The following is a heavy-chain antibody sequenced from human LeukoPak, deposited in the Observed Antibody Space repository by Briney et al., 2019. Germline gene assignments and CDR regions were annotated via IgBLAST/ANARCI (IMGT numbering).Heavy chain of an antibody. CDR2: INQDGSEI. Sequence: GGSLRLSCAASGFTFSSQWMSWVRQAPGKGLEWVANINQDGSEIYYVDSVKGRFTISTDNAKNSLYLQMNSLRAEDTAVYYCARNRACDSWGQGTLVTVSS. V-gene: IGHV3-7*01. CDR3: ARNRACDS. D-gene: IGHD1-14*01. CDR1: GFTFSSQW. J-gene: IGHJ4*02.